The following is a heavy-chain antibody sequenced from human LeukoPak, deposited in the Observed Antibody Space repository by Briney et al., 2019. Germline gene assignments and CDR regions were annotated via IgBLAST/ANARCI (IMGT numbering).Heavy chain of an antibody. Sequence: PGGSLRLSCAASGFTFSNYDMSWVRQAPGKGREWVSTVSHDYSTYYADSVKGRFTTSRDNSKNTLYLQMNSLRAEDTAVYYCARGPSRATPWQLAWFDPWGQGTLVTVSS. D-gene: IGHD6-6*01. J-gene: IGHJ5*02. CDR3: ARGPSRATPWQLAWFDP. V-gene: IGHV3-23*01. CDR1: GFTFSNYD. CDR2: VSHDYST.